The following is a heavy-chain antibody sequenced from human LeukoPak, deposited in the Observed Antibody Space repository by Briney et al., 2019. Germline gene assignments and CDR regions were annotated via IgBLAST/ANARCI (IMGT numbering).Heavy chain of an antibody. CDR2: LSGTGRYI. CDR3: ARSLRDAFDI. Sequence: PGGSLRLSCAAPGFTFSSYTMNWVRQAPGKGLEWVSSLSGTGRYIYYADLMKGRFTISRDNAKNSLYLQMNSLRAEDTAVYYCARSLRDAFDIWGQGTMVTVSS. J-gene: IGHJ3*02. CDR1: GFTFSSYT. V-gene: IGHV3-21*06.